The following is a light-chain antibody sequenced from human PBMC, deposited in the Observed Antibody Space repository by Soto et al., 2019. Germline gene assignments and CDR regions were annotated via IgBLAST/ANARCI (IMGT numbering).Light chain of an antibody. Sequence: DIQMTQSPSMLSASVGDRVTIACRASQSIRRWLAWYQQKSGKAPKLLIYDASDLETGVPSRFSGSGSGTDFTFTINSLQPEDIATYYCQQYDNLPLTFGGGTKVDIK. J-gene: IGKJ4*01. CDR1: QSIRRW. CDR2: DAS. CDR3: QQYDNLPLT. V-gene: IGKV1-33*01.